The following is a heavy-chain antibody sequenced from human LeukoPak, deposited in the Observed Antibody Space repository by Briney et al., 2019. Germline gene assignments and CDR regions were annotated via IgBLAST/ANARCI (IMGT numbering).Heavy chain of an antibody. Sequence: SETLSLTCTVSGGSISSGDYYWSWLRQPPGKGLEWIGYIYYSGSTYYNPSLKSRVTISVDTSKNQFSLKLSSVTAADTAVYYCARAARLMPYNWFDPWGQGTLVTVSS. CDR1: GGSISSGDYY. J-gene: IGHJ5*02. CDR2: IYYSGST. V-gene: IGHV4-30-4*02. D-gene: IGHD2-2*01. CDR3: ARAARLMPYNWFDP.